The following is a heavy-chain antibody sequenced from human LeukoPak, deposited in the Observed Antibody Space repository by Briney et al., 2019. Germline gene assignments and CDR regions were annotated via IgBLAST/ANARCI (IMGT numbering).Heavy chain of an antibody. J-gene: IGHJ6*03. Sequence: PGGSLRLSCAASGYTFPSYSLNWVRQSPGKGLEWISYVGTGGDDIYYADSVTGRFTISRDNAEKSVYLQMNSLRVEDTAVYYCARDRSGYYYMDVWGKGTTVTVAS. V-gene: IGHV3-21*05. D-gene: IGHD2-15*01. CDR1: GYTFPSYS. CDR3: ARDRSGYYYMDV. CDR2: VGTGGDDI.